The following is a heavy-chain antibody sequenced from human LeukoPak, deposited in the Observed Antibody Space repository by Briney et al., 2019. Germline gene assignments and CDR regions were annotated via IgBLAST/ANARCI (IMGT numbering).Heavy chain of an antibody. CDR2: IYYSGST. V-gene: IGHV4-39*07. CDR3: ARVQSRLSWFDP. CDR1: GGSISSGSYY. J-gene: IGHJ5*02. Sequence: SETLSPTCTVSGGSISSGSYYWGWIRQPPGKGLEWIGSIYYSGSTYYNPSLRSRVSISLDTSKNQFSLRLGSVTAADTAVYYCARVQSRLSWFDPWGQGTLVTVSS.